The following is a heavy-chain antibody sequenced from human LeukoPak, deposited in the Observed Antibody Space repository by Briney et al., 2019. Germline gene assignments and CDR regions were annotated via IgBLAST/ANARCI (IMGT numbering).Heavy chain of an antibody. CDR2: ISSSGSTI. J-gene: IGHJ4*02. V-gene: IGHV3-48*03. Sequence: GGSLRLSYAASGFTFSSYEMNWVRQAPGKGLEWVSYISSSGSTIYYADSVKGRFTISRDNAKNSLYLQMNSLRAEDMALYYCAKAYSSSTDYFDYWGQGTLVTVSS. D-gene: IGHD6-6*01. CDR3: AKAYSSSTDYFDY. CDR1: GFTFSSYE.